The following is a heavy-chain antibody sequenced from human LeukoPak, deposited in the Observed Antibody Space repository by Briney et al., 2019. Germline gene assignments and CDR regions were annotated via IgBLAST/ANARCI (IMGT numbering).Heavy chain of an antibody. Sequence: ASVKVSCKASGYTFTSYYIHWVRQPPGQGLEWMGIINPSGGSTSYARKFQGRVTMTSDTSTSTVYMELRSLRSEETAVYYCATTVYYYDRSGYYWGYWGQGTLVTVSS. D-gene: IGHD3-22*01. J-gene: IGHJ4*02. CDR3: ATTVYYYDRSGYYWGY. CDR1: GYTFTSYY. V-gene: IGHV1-46*01. CDR2: INPSGGST.